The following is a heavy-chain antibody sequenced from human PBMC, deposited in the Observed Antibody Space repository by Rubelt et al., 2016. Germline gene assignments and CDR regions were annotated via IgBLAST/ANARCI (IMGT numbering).Heavy chain of an antibody. D-gene: IGHD5-24*01. CDR2: IKPSGGST. V-gene: IGHV1-46*01. Sequence: QVQLVQSGAEVKKPGASVKGSCQASGYTFTSYYMHWVRQAPGKGVEWMGIIKPSGGSTSYAQKFQGRVTMTRDTSTSTVYMELSSLRSEDTAVYYCARTKTVEMATIPLAYWGQGTLVTVSS. J-gene: IGHJ4*02. CDR3: ARTKTVEMATIPLAY. CDR1: GYTFTSYY.